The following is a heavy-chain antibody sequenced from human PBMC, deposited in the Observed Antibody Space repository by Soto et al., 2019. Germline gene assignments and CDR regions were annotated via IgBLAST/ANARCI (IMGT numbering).Heavy chain of an antibody. V-gene: IGHV3-23*01. CDR2: ISGSGGST. CDR1: GFTFSSYA. CDR3: ARDYYGSGTLGYYYLDV. Sequence: GGALRLSCSASGFTFSSYAIHWGRQAPGKGLEYVSGISGSGGSTYYADSVKGRFTISRDNSKNTLYLQMNSLRAEDTAVYYCARDYYGSGTLGYYYLDVWGKGTTVTVSS. J-gene: IGHJ6*03. D-gene: IGHD3-10*01.